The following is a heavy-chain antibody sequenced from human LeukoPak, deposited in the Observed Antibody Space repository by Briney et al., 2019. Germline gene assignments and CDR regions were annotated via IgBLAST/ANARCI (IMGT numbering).Heavy chain of an antibody. CDR2: INPNSGGT. D-gene: IGHD2-2*01. V-gene: IGHV1-2*02. CDR3: ASADLRYCSIRSCFSFDY. CDR1: GYTFTDYY. J-gene: IGHJ4*02. Sequence: ASVKVSCKTSGYTFTDYYIHWVRQAPGQGLEWMGWINPNSGGTDYAQKFQGRVIMTRDTSVDTAYMELNRLRSDDTAVYYCASADLRYCSIRSCFSFDYRGQGTLVTVSS.